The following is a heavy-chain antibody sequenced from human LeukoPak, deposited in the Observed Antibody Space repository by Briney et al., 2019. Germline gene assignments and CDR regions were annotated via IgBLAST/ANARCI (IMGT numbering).Heavy chain of an antibody. J-gene: IGHJ3*02. V-gene: IGHV4-30-2*01. Sequence: SETLSLTCAVSXXSXSSGGXXWXXXRXXXXXXXXXXXXXXXXXSTYHNPSLKSRVTISVDRSKNQFSLKLSSVTAADTAVYYCARGAGGCTNGVCPPTANAFDIWGQGTMVTVSS. D-gene: IGHD2-8*01. CDR1: XXSXSSGGXX. CDR3: ARGAGGCTNGVCPPTANAFDI. CDR2: XXXXXST.